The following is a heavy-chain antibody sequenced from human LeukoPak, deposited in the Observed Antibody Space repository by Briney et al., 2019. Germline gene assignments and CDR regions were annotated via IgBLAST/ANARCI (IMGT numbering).Heavy chain of an antibody. Sequence: PGGSLRLPGAASGFTFSSYAMSWVRQAPGKGLEWVSAISGSGGSTYYADSVKGRFTISRDNSKNTLYLQKDRLRGEETAVYYCAKDGGAGYCSGGSCYSVPSAEYFQHWGQGTLVTVSS. D-gene: IGHD2-15*01. CDR2: ISGSGGST. V-gene: IGHV3-23*01. J-gene: IGHJ1*01. CDR3: AKDGGAGYCSGGSCYSVPSAEYFQH. CDR1: GFTFSSYA.